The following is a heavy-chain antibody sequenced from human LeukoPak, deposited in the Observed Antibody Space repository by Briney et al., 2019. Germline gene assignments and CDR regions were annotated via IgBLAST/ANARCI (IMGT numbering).Heavy chain of an antibody. Sequence: ASVKVSCKASGYTFTSYGISWVRQAPGQGLEWMGWISAYNGNTNYAQKLQGRVTMTTDTSTSTAYMELRSLRSDDTAVYYCASDRYCSGGSCYGHNWFDPWGQGTLVTVSS. J-gene: IGHJ5*02. D-gene: IGHD2-15*01. CDR1: GYTFTSYG. CDR3: ASDRYCSGGSCYGHNWFDP. CDR2: ISAYNGNT. V-gene: IGHV1-18*01.